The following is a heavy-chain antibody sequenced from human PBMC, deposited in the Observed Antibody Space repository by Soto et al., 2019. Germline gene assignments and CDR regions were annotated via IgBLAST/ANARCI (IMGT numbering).Heavy chain of an antibody. CDR3: ASNIPTRTNLLRYFAPA. V-gene: IGHV4-30-4*01. J-gene: IGHJ5*02. D-gene: IGHD3-9*01. CDR2: IYYSGSI. CDR1: GGSISSGDYY. Sequence: PSETLSLTCTVSGGSISSGDYYWSWIRQPPGKGLEWIGSIYYSGSIYYNPSLKSRVTISVDTSKNQFSLKLSSVTAADTAVYYCASNIPTRTNLLRYFAPAWGQGTLVPVSS.